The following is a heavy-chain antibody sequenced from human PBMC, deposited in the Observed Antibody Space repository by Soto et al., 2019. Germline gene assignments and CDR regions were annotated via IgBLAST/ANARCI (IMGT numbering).Heavy chain of an antibody. Sequence: GGSLRLSCAASGFTFSSYAISWVRQAPGKGLEWVSTISSSGGSTYYADSVKGRFTISRDNSKNTLYLQMNSLRAEDTAVYYCAKGSGGSGSFPDYWGQGTLVTVSS. CDR3: AKGSGGSGSFPDY. V-gene: IGHV3-23*01. CDR1: GFTFSSYA. J-gene: IGHJ4*02. D-gene: IGHD3-10*01. CDR2: ISSSGGST.